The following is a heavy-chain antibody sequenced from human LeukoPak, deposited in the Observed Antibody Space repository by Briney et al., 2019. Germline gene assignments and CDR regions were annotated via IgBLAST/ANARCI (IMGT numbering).Heavy chain of an antibody. V-gene: IGHV4-34*01. CDR2: INHSGST. Sequence: SETLSLTCAVYGGSFSGYYWSWIRQPPGKGLEWIGEINHSGSTNYNPSLKSRVTISVDTSKNQFSLKLSSVTAADTAVYYCAIGYGKRYYYCGMDVWGQGTTVTVSS. J-gene: IGHJ6*02. CDR3: AIGYGKRYYYCGMDV. D-gene: IGHD4-17*01. CDR1: GGSFSGYY.